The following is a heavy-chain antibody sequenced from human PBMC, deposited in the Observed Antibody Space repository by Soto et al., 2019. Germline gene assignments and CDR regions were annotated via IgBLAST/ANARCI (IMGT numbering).Heavy chain of an antibody. J-gene: IGHJ4*02. CDR1: GGSISSSSYY. D-gene: IGHD6-6*01. V-gene: IGHV4-39*01. Sequence: QLQLQESGPGLVKPPETLSLTCTVSGGSISSSSYYWGWIRQPPGKGLEWIGSIYYSGSTYYNPSLKSRVTISVDTSKNQFSMKLSSVTAADTAVYYCDWSIAAYSFDYWGQGTLVTVSS. CDR3: DWSIAAYSFDY. CDR2: IYYSGST.